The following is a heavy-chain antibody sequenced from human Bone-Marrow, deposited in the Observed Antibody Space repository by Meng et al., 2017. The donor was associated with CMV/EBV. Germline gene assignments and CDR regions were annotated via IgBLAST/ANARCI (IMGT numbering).Heavy chain of an antibody. Sequence: GESLKISCAVSGFTFSSHGFHWVRQAPGKGLEWVAFIRHDGSNKYYADSVKGRFTISRDNSKNSLYLQMNSLRTEDTALYYCAKGDHRGGDYVDAFDIWGQGTMVTVSS. CDR2: IRHDGSNK. D-gene: IGHD4-17*01. V-gene: IGHV3-30*02. CDR1: GFTFSSHG. CDR3: AKGDHRGGDYVDAFDI. J-gene: IGHJ3*02.